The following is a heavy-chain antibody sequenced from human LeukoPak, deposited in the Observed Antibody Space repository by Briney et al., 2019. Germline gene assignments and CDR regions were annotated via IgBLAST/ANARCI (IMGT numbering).Heavy chain of an antibody. CDR1: GFTVSSNY. Sequence: SGGSLRLSCAATGFTVSSNYMTWVRQAPGKGLEWVSVIYSGGSTYYADSVKGRFTISRDNSKNTLYLQMNSLRAEDTAVYYCAKRSAYCGGDCYSDYWGQGTLVTVSS. J-gene: IGHJ4*02. V-gene: IGHV3-53*01. D-gene: IGHD2-21*02. CDR2: IYSGGST. CDR3: AKRSAYCGGDCYSDY.